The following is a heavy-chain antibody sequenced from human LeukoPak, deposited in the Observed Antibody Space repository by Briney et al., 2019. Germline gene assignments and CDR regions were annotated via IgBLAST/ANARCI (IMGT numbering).Heavy chain of an antibody. Sequence: GGSLRLSCAAPGFTVSSNYMSWVRQAPGRGLVWVSRLNADGISASYANSVKGRFTISRDNVKNTLYLQMNSLRAEDTAVYYCARDFTIFDAFDIWGQGTMVTVSS. CDR1: GFTVSSNY. J-gene: IGHJ3*02. CDR2: LNADGISA. CDR3: ARDFTIFDAFDI. D-gene: IGHD3-3*01. V-gene: IGHV3-74*01.